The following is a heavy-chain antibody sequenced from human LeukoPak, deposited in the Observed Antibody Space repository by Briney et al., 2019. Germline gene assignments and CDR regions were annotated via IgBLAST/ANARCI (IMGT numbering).Heavy chain of an antibody. CDR1: GGSISSYY. V-gene: IGHV4-59*01. Sequence: PSETLSLTCTVSGGSISSYYWSWIRQPPGKGLEWIGYIYYSGSTNYNPSLKSRVTISVDTSKNQFSLKLSSVTAADTAVYYCARAGRANYAGKPGVLYYYGMDVWGQGTTVTVSS. J-gene: IGHJ6*02. CDR2: IYYSGST. CDR3: ARAGRANYAGKPGVLYYYGMDV. D-gene: IGHD4-23*01.